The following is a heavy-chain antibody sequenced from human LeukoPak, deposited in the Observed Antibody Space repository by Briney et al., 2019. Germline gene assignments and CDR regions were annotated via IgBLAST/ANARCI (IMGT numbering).Heavy chain of an antibody. D-gene: IGHD2-15*01. Sequence: KPSETLSLTCAVYGGSFSGFYWSWIRQPPGKGLEWIGEIYHSGSSNYNPSLKSRVTISVDTSKNQFSLKLSSVTAADTAVYYCARHNHQVVPDYWGQGTLVTVSS. V-gene: IGHV4-34*01. CDR1: GGSFSGFY. CDR3: ARHNHQVVPDY. CDR2: IYHSGSS. J-gene: IGHJ4*02.